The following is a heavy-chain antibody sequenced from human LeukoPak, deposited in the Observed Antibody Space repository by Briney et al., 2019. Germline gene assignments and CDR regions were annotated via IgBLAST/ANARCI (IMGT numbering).Heavy chain of an antibody. J-gene: IGHJ6*03. V-gene: IGHV3-7*01. CDR1: GFTFSSYW. D-gene: IGHD3-3*01. CDR3: ARDSGDFGVVISYYMDV. Sequence: AGGSLRLSCAASGFTFSSYWMSWVRQAPGKGLEWVANIKQDGSEKYYVDSVKGRFTISRDNAKNSLYLQMNSLRAEDTAVYYCARDSGDFGVVISYYMDVWGKGTTVTVSS. CDR2: IKQDGSEK.